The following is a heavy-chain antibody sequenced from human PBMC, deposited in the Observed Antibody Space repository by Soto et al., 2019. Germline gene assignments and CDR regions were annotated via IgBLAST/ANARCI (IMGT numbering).Heavy chain of an antibody. CDR2: ISYDGRVK. J-gene: IGHJ4*02. V-gene: IGHV3-30*04. Sequence: GGSLRLSCAASGFPFRDYPMHWVRQAPGKGLEWVAVISYDGRVKYYVDSVKGRFTISRDDSKNTLYLQMNSLRVDDTAVYYCARDFIVGAPDYFDYWGQGTLVTVSS. CDR3: ARDFIVGAPDYFDY. D-gene: IGHD1-26*01. CDR1: GFPFRDYP.